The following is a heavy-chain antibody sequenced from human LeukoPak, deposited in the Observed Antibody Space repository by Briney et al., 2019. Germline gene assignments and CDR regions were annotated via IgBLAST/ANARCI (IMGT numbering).Heavy chain of an antibody. CDR3: AKDTGSGYYAGGFPPQWYYMDV. CDR2: ISWDGGST. J-gene: IGHJ6*03. CDR1: GFTFDDYA. Sequence: PGGSLRLSCAASGFTFDDYAMHWVRQAPGKGLEWVSLISWDGGSTYYADSVKGRFTISRDNSKNSLYLQTNSLRAEDTALYYCAKDTGSGYYAGGFPPQWYYMDVWGKGTTVTVSS. D-gene: IGHD3-22*01. V-gene: IGHV3-43D*03.